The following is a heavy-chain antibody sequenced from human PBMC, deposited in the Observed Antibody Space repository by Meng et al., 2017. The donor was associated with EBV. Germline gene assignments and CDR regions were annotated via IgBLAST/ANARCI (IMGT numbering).Heavy chain of an antibody. Sequence: VPLVPPYAEGKKPGASVKVSCKASGYTFTSYGISWVRQAPGQGREWMGWISAYNGNTNYAQKLQGRSTMTTDTSTSTAYLELRILRSDDTAVYYCARGLDYFDYWGQGTLVTVSS. V-gene: IGHV1-18*01. CDR3: ARGLDYFDY. CDR2: ISAYNGNT. CDR1: GYTFTSYG. J-gene: IGHJ4*02.